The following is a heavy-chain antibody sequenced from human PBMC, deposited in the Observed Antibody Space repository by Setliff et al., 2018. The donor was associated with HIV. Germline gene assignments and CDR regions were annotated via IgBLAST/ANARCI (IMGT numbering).Heavy chain of an antibody. CDR3: ARPRVGDDAFNI. V-gene: IGHV4-39*01. CDR1: GGSISSDDYF. J-gene: IGHJ3*02. CDR2: IFHTGST. Sequence: SLTCTVSGGSISSDDYFWGWVRQPPGKGLEWIGNIFHTGSTYYNPSLKSRLSISLDTSKNQFSLSLTSVTAADTAVYFCARPRVGDDAFNIWSQGTLVTVSS.